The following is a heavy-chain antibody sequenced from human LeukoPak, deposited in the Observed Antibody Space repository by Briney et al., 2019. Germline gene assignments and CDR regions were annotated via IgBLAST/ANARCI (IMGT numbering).Heavy chain of an antibody. J-gene: IGHJ3*02. Sequence: SATLSYTASGGTVISYDIRCVRRPPGQRQEWMGGIIPIFGTANYAQKFQGRVTITADESTSTAYMELSSLRSEDTAVYYCARGASSSWYVFGAFDIWGQGTMVTVSS. CDR2: IIPIFGTA. CDR3: ARGASSSWYVFGAFDI. D-gene: IGHD6-13*01. V-gene: IGHV1-69*13. CDR1: GGTVISYD.